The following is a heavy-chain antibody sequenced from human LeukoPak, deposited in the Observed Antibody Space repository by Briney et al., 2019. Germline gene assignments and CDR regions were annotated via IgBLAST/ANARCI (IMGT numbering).Heavy chain of an antibody. D-gene: IGHD3-22*01. CDR3: ARDWVPYYYESMGFDY. CDR2: ISAYNGNT. J-gene: IGHJ4*02. Sequence: ASVKVSCKASGYTFTSYGISWVRQAPGQGLEWMGWISAYNGNTNYAQKLQGRVTMTTDTSTSTAYMELRSLRSDDTAVYYCARDWVPYYYESMGFDYGGQGTLVTVSS. V-gene: IGHV1-18*01. CDR1: GYTFTSYG.